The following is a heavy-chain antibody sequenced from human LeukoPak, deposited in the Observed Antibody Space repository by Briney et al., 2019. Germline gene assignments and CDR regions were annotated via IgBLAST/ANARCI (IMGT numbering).Heavy chain of an antibody. Sequence: GGSLRLSCGVSGITLSNYGMSWVRQAPGKGLEWVAGISDSGGRTNYADSVKGRFTISRDNPKNTLYLHMSSLRAEDTAVYYCAKGSSSYYFAFDIWGQGTMVTVSS. CDR2: ISDSGGRT. CDR1: GITLSNYG. V-gene: IGHV3-23*01. J-gene: IGHJ3*02. D-gene: IGHD6-13*01. CDR3: AKGSSSYYFAFDI.